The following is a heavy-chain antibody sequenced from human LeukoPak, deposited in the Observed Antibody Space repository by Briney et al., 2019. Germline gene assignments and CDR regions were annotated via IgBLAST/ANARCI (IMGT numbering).Heavy chain of an antibody. CDR1: GGSISSSSYY. J-gene: IGHJ4*02. D-gene: IGHD1-1*01. CDR3: ARENSNTGMLDY. V-gene: IGHV4-39*02. CDR2: IYYSGST. Sequence: SETLSLTCTVSGGSISSSSYYWGWIRQPPGKGLEWIGSIYYSGSTYYNPSLKSRVTISVDTSKNQFSLKLSSVTAADTAVYYCARENSNTGMLDYWGQGTLVTVSS.